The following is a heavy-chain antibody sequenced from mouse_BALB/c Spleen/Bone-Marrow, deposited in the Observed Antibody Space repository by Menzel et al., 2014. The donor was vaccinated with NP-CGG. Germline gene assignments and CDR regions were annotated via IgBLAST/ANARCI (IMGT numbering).Heavy chain of an antibody. V-gene: IGHV1S81*02. Sequence: QLQQSGAELVKPGASVKWSCKASGYTFTSYYMYWVKQRPGQGLEWFGEINPSNGDTNFNEKFENKATLTVDKSSSTAYVQLSSLTSEDSAVYYCSRGRRDALDYWGQGTSVTVSS. CDR1: GYTFTSYY. J-gene: IGHJ4*01. CDR3: SRGRRDALDY. CDR2: INPSNGDT.